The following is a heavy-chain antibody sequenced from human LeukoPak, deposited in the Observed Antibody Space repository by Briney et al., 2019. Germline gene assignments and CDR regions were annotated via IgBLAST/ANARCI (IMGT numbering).Heavy chain of an antibody. D-gene: IGHD4-17*01. Sequence: GSLRLSCAASGFTFSSACLSWIRQPPGKGLEWIGEINHSGSTNYNPSLKSRVTISVDTSKNQFSLKLSSVTAADTAVYYCARIHDYGDPSDYWGQGTLVTVSS. CDR1: GFTFSSAC. J-gene: IGHJ4*02. V-gene: IGHV4-34*01. CDR2: INHSGST. CDR3: ARIHDYGDPSDY.